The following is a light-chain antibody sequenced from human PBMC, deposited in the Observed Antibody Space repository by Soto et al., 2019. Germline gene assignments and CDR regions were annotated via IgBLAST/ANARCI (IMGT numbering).Light chain of an antibody. CDR3: SSYTSINTVL. Sequence: QSALTQPASVSGSPGQSITISCTGTSRDVGYYNYVSWYQQHPGKAPKVMIYEVSNRPSGVSDRFSGSKSGNTASLTISGLQAEDEADYYCSSYTSINTVLFGGGTKLTVL. J-gene: IGLJ2*01. CDR2: EVS. CDR1: SRDVGYYNY. V-gene: IGLV2-14*01.